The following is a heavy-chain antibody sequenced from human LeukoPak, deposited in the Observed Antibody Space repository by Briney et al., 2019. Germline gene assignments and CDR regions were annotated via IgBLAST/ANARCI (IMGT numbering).Heavy chain of an antibody. V-gene: IGHV3-66*01. CDR3: ADVGATGLSDY. D-gene: IGHD1-26*01. CDR2: IYSGGST. J-gene: IGHJ4*02. CDR1: EFSVGSNY. Sequence: GGSLRLSCAASEFSVGSNYMTWVRQAPGKGLEWVSLIYSGGSTYYADSVKGRFTISRDNSKNTLYLQMNSLRAEDTAVYYCADVGATGLSDYWGQGTLVTVSS.